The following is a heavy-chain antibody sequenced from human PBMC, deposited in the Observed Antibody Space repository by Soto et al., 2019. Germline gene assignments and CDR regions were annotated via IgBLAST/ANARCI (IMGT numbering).Heavy chain of an antibody. CDR3: ARAVYSNHVY. CDR2: ISNSGST. Sequence: QVQLQESGPGLVKPSQTLSLTCTVSGASISSGSYYWSWLRQLPGKGLEWIGYISNSGSTYYNPSLKSRVTIAVDTSKNQFSLRVSSVTAADTAVYYCARAVYSNHVYWGQGTLVTVSS. CDR1: GASISSGSYY. V-gene: IGHV4-31*03. D-gene: IGHD4-4*01. J-gene: IGHJ4*02.